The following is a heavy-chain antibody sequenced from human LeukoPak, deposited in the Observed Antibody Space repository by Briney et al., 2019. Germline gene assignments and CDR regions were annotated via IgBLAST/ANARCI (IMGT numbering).Heavy chain of an antibody. J-gene: IGHJ4*02. CDR2: ISSSSNYI. CDR3: ARDGVHDPPFDY. CDR1: GFTFSSYS. V-gene: IGHV3-21*01. D-gene: IGHD1-1*01. Sequence: GGSLRLSCAASGFTFSSYSMNWVRQAPGKGLEWVPSISSSSNYIYYADSVKGRFTISRDNAKNSLFLQMNSLRAEDTAVYYCARDGVHDPPFDYWGQGTLVTVSS.